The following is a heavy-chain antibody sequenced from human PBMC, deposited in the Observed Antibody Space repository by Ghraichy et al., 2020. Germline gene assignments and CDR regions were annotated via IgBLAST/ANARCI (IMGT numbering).Heavy chain of an antibody. CDR3: ANSHDYGDYQTSDAFDI. Sequence: GGSLRLSCAASGFTFDDYAMHWVRQAPGKGLEWVSGISWNSGSIGYADSVKGRFTISRDNAKNSLYLQMNSLRAEDTALYYCANSHDYGDYQTSDAFDIWGQGTMVTVSS. J-gene: IGHJ3*02. V-gene: IGHV3-9*01. CDR2: ISWNSGSI. D-gene: IGHD4-17*01. CDR1: GFTFDDYA.